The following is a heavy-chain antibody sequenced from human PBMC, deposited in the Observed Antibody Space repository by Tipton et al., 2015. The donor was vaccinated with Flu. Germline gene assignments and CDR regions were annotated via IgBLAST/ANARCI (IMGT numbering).Heavy chain of an antibody. D-gene: IGHD1-26*01. J-gene: IGHJ3*02. Sequence: QSGAEVKKPGASVKVSCKASGYTFTGYYMHWVRQAPGQGLEWMGWINPNSGGTNYAQKFQGWVTMTRDTSISTAYMELSRLRSDDTSLYFCARGDIVGAYPAAGHAFDIWGQGTMVTVSS. CDR3: ARGDIVGAYPAAGHAFDI. V-gene: IGHV1-2*04. CDR1: GYTFTGYY. CDR2: INPNSGGT.